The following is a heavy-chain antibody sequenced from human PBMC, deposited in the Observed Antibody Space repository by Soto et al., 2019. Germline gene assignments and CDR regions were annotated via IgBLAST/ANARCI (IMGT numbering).Heavy chain of an antibody. CDR2: IWYDGSNK. J-gene: IGHJ4*02. CDR3: ARATDYGDYSYFDY. Sequence: QVQLVESGGGVVQPGRSLRLSCAASGFTFSSYGMHWVRQAPGKGLEWVAVIWYDGSNKYYADSVKGRFTISRDNSKNTLYLQMNGLRAEDTAVYYCARATDYGDYSYFDYWGQGTLVTVSS. D-gene: IGHD4-17*01. V-gene: IGHV3-33*01. CDR1: GFTFSSYG.